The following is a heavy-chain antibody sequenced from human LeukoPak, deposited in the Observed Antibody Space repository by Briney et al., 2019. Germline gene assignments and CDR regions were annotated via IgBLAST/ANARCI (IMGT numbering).Heavy chain of an antibody. V-gene: IGHV1-69*05. CDR3: ARDRGYSYGPLNWFDP. J-gene: IGHJ5*02. D-gene: IGHD5-18*01. CDR2: IIPIFGTA. Sequence: ASVKVSCKASGGTFSSYAISWVRQAPGQGLEWMGGIIPIFGTANYAQKFQGRVTITTDESTSTAYMELSSLRSGDTAVYYCARDRGYSYGPLNWFDPWGQGTLVTVSS. CDR1: GGTFSSYA.